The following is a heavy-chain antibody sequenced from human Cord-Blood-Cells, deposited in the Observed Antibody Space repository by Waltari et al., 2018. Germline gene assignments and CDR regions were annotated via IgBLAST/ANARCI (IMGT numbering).Heavy chain of an antibody. J-gene: IGHJ2*01. CDR3: ARSGYSYGYWYFDL. Sequence: EVQLVESGGGLVQPGGSLRLSCAASGFTFSSYWMSWVRPAPGKGLEWVANIKQDGSEKYYVDSVKGRFTISRDNAKNSLYLQMNSLRAEDTAVYYCARSGYSYGYWYFDLWGRGTLVTVSS. D-gene: IGHD5-18*01. CDR1: GFTFSSYW. V-gene: IGHV3-7*01. CDR2: IKQDGSEK.